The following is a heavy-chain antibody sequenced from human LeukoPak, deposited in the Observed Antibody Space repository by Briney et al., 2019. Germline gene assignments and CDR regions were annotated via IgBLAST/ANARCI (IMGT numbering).Heavy chain of an antibody. J-gene: IGHJ4*02. CDR2: ISAYNGNT. D-gene: IGHD3-22*01. CDR1: GYTFTSYG. CDR3: ARESPYYYDSSGPDY. V-gene: IGHV1-18*01. Sequence: GASVKVSCKASGYTFTSYGISWVRQAPGQGLEWMGWISAYNGNTNYAQKLQGRVTMTTDTSTSTAYMELRSLRSGDTAVYYCARESPYYYDSSGPDYWGQGTLVTVSS.